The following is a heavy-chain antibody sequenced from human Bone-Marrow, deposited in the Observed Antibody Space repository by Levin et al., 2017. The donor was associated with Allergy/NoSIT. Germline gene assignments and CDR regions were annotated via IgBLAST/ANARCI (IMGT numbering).Heavy chain of an antibody. D-gene: IGHD3-3*01. CDR3: ARLPRHTPLRDFWSGYHTRFDP. V-gene: IGHV4-34*01. J-gene: IGHJ5*02. CDR2: INHSGST. CDR1: GGSFSGYY. Sequence: RSQTLSLTCAVYGGSFSGYYWSWIRQPPGKGLEWIGEINHSGSTNYNPSLKSRVTISVDTSKNQFSLKLSSVTAADTAVYYCARLPRHTPLRDFWSGYHTRFDPWGQGTLVTVSS.